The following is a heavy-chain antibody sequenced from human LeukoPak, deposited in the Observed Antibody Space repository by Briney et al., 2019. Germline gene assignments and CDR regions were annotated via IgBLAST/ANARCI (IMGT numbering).Heavy chain of an antibody. CDR3: ARALGNGYNYDY. Sequence: PGGSLRLSCAASGFTFSTFTMSWVRQAPGKGLEWVSSISSSSSFIYYADSVKGRFTISRDNAKNSLYLQMNSLRAEDTAVYYCARALGNGYNYDYWGQGTLVTVSS. V-gene: IGHV3-21*01. CDR2: ISSSSSFI. J-gene: IGHJ4*02. D-gene: IGHD5-18*01. CDR1: GFTFSTFT.